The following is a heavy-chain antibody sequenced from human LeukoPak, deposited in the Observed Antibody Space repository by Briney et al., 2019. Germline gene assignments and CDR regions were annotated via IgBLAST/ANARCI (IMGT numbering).Heavy chain of an antibody. Sequence: GGSLRLSCAASGFTFSSYSMIWVGQAPGKGREGVSYISSSSSTIYYADSVKGRFTISRDNATNSLYLQMNSLRAEDTAVYYCARDFGSNYYYYMDVWGKGTTVTVSS. CDR2: ISSSSSTI. CDR1: GFTFSSYS. J-gene: IGHJ6*03. V-gene: IGHV3-48*01. CDR3: ARDFGSNYYYYMDV. D-gene: IGHD2-15*01.